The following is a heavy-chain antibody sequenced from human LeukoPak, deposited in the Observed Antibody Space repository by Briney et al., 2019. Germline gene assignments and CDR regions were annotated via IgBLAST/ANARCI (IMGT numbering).Heavy chain of an antibody. CDR1: GFTFSTYS. CDR3: ARVSPYYYYMDV. Sequence: GGSLRLSCAASGFTFSTYSMNWVRQAPGKGLEWVSYISSSSSTIYYADSAKGRFTISRDNAKNSLYLQMNSLRAEDTAVYYCARVSPYYYYMDVWGKGTTVTVSS. V-gene: IGHV3-48*01. CDR2: ISSSSSTI. J-gene: IGHJ6*03.